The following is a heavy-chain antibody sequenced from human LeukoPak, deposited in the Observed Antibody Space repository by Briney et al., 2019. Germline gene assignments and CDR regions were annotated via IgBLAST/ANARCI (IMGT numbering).Heavy chain of an antibody. D-gene: IGHD4-17*01. CDR2: ISSSGSFI. J-gene: IGHJ2*01. CDR1: GFTFSSCG. V-gene: IGHV3-21*01. CDR3: ARDMTTVKYWYFDL. Sequence: PGGSLRLSCAASGFTFSSCGLHWVRQAPGKGLEWVSSISSSGSFIYYADSLKGRFTISRDNAKNSLYLQMNSLRAEDTAVYYCARDMTTVKYWYFDLWGRGTLVTVSS.